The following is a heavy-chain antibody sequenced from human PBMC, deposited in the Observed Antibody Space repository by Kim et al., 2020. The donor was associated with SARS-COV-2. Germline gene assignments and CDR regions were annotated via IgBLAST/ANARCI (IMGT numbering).Heavy chain of an antibody. J-gene: IGHJ6*03. CDR2: ISAYNGNT. V-gene: IGHV1-18*01. CDR3: ARARGLRFDHPYYYYMDV. D-gene: IGHD4-17*01. CDR1: GYTFTSYG. Sequence: ASVKVSCKASGYTFTSYGISWVRQAPGQGLEWMGWISAYNGNTNYAQKLQGRVTMTTDTSTSTAYMELRSLRSDDTAVYYCARARGLRFDHPYYYYMDVWGKGTTVTVSS.